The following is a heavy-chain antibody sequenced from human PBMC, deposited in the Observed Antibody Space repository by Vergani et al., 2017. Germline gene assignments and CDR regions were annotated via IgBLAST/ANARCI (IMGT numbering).Heavy chain of an antibody. J-gene: IGHJ4*02. CDR1: GFTFSSYG. Sequence: QVQLVESGGGVVQPGRSLRLSCAASGFTFSSYGMHWVRQAPGKGLEWVAVISYDGSNKYYADSVKGRFTISRDNSKNTLYLQMNSLRAEDTAVYYCAKLGIFGVVTDYWGQGTLVTVSS. CDR3: AKLGIFGVVTDY. V-gene: IGHV3-30*18. D-gene: IGHD3-3*01. CDR2: ISYDGSNK.